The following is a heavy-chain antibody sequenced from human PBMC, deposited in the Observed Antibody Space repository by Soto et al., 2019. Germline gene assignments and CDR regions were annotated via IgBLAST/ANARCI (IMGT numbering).Heavy chain of an antibody. CDR3: ARHTYGDFENWFDP. D-gene: IGHD4-17*01. J-gene: IGHJ5*02. CDR1: GGSISSRSYH. V-gene: IGHV4-39*01. Sequence: SETLSLTCTVSGGSISSRSYHWGWIRQPPGKGLEWIGSIYYSGSTYYNPSLKSRVTISVDTSKNHFSLKLSSVTAADTAVYYCARHTYGDFENWFDPWGQGTLVTVSS. CDR2: IYYSGST.